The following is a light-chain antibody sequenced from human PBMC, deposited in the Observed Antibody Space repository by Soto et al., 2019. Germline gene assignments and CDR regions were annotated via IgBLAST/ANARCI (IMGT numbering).Light chain of an antibody. CDR2: ATS. Sequence: DIQMTQSPSSLFASVGDRVTITCRASQSIASYLNWYQQKPGKAPNLLIYATSSLQSGVPSRFSGSRSGPDFTLTISSLQPEDFATYYCQQSYSSPPTFGQGSKVDI. CDR3: QQSYSSPPT. CDR1: QSIASY. V-gene: IGKV1-39*01. J-gene: IGKJ1*01.